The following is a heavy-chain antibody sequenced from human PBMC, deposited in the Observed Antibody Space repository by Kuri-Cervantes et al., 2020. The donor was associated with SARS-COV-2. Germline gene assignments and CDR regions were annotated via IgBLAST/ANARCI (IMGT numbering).Heavy chain of an antibody. V-gene: IGHV1-69*13. D-gene: IGHD4-17*01. CDR1: GGTFSSYA. J-gene: IGHJ4*02. Sequence: SVKVSCKASGGTFSSYAISWVRQAPGQGLEWMGGIIPIFGTANYAQKFQGRVTITADESTSTAYMELSSLRSEDTAVYYCARGSTGLGALDFWGLGTLVTVSS. CDR3: ARGSTGLGALDF. CDR2: IIPIFGTA.